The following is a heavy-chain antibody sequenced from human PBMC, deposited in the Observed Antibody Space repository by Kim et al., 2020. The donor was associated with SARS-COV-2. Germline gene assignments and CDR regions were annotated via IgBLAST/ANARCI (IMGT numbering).Heavy chain of an antibody. V-gene: IGHV1-69*13. D-gene: IGHD5-18*01. CDR2: IIPIFGTA. CDR3: ARAMAWIQLWGFGGAPDYYYYYGMDV. Sequence: SVKVSCKASGGTFSSYAISWVRQARGQGLEWMGGIIPIFGTANYAQKFQGRVTITADESTSTAYMELSSLRSEDTAVYYCARAMAWIQLWGFGGAPDYYYYYGMDVWGQGTTVTVSS. J-gene: IGHJ6*02. CDR1: GGTFSSYA.